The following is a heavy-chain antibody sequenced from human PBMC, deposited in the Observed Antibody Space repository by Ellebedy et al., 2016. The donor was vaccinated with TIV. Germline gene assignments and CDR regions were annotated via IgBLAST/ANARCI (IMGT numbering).Heavy chain of an antibody. CDR1: GFTFNSYW. D-gene: IGHD3-22*01. J-gene: IGHJ6*02. V-gene: IGHV3-7*03. CDR3: ARDGAYGDYSPGYYGMDV. Sequence: GESLKISCAASGFTFNSYWMSWVRQAPGKGLEWVANINQDGSRLYYVDSVKGRFTISRDNAKNSVFLRMNPLRVEDTAVYHCARDGAYGDYSPGYYGMDVWGQGTTVTVSS. CDR2: INQDGSRL.